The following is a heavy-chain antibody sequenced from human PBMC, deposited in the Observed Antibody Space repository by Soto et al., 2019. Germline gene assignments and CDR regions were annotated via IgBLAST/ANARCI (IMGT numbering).Heavy chain of an antibody. Sequence: EVQLVESGGGLVQPGGSLRLSCAASGFTFSSYWMSWVRQAPGKGLEWVANIKQDGSEKYYVDSVKGRFTISRDNAKNSLYRQMNSLRAEDTAVYYCARDKRYSYGHGDFDLWGRGTLVTVSS. D-gene: IGHD5-18*01. CDR1: GFTFSSYW. J-gene: IGHJ2*01. CDR2: IKQDGSEK. V-gene: IGHV3-7*01. CDR3: ARDKRYSYGHGDFDL.